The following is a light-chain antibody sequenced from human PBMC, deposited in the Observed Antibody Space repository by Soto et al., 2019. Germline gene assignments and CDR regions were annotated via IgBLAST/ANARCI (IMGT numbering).Light chain of an antibody. CDR3: SSYTSVATPSVV. J-gene: IGLJ2*01. V-gene: IGLV2-14*01. Sequence: QSVLTQPASVSGSPGQSITISCTGTSDDIGDYSYVSWYQQHPGKAPKLILYEVNNRPSGISNRFSGSKSGNTASLTISGLHAEDESDYYCSSYTSVATPSVVFGGGTKVTVL. CDR1: SDDIGDYSY. CDR2: EVN.